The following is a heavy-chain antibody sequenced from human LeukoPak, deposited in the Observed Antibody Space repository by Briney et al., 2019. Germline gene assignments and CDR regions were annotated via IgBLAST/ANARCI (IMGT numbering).Heavy chain of an antibody. CDR3: ARGHVTGSDRHWDY. CDR1: DFSFRSHW. CDR2: IIGDGNSI. Sequence: GGSLRLSCATSDFSFRSHWMHWVRQAPGKGLVWVSRIIGDGNSISYADSVRGRFTISRDNAKNTLYLQMNSLRVEDTAVYYCARGHVTGSDRHWDYWGQGVLVTVSS. D-gene: IGHD3-9*01. J-gene: IGHJ4*02. V-gene: IGHV3-74*01.